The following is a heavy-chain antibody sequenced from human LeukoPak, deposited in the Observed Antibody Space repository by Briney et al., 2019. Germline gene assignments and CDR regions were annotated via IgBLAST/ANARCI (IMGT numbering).Heavy chain of an antibody. J-gene: IGHJ4*02. CDR3: AKGTVDWYEVGVDY. CDR1: GFTFSSYA. Sequence: GGSLRLSCAASGFTFSSYAMSWVRQAPGKGLEWVSAISGSGGSTYYADSVKGRFTISRDNSKNTLYLQMNSLRAEDTAVYYCAKGTVDWYEVGVDYWVQGTLVTVSS. CDR2: ISGSGGST. D-gene: IGHD1-1*01. V-gene: IGHV3-23*01.